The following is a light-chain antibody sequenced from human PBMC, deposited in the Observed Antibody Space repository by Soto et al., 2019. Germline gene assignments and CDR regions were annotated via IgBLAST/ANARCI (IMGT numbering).Light chain of an antibody. CDR1: QSVGGNY. V-gene: IGKV3-15*01. CDR2: GAS. CDR3: QQYNKWPQT. J-gene: IGKJ1*01. Sequence: EIVLTQSPGTLSLSPGERATVSCRASQSVGGNYLAWYQQKPGQAPRLLIYGASTRAAGILARFSGSGSGTEFTLTISSLQSEDFAVYYCQQYNKWPQTFGQGTKVDIK.